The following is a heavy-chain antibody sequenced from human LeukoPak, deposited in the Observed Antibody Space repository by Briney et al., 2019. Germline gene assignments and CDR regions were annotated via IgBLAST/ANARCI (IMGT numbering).Heavy chain of an antibody. Sequence: SETLSLTCTVSGDSSNGHYWSWVRQPPGKGLEWIGYIYASGSTSYNPSLKSRVTMSLDTSKNQFSLKLNSVTAADTAVYYCARHPQHGYRSTWFGLIDYWGQGTLVTVSS. J-gene: IGHJ4*02. CDR1: GDSSNGHY. V-gene: IGHV4-59*08. D-gene: IGHD6-13*01. CDR3: ARHPQHGYRSTWFGLIDY. CDR2: IYASGST.